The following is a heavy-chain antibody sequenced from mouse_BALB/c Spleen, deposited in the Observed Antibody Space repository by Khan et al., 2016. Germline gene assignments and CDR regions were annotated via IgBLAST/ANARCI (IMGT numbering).Heavy chain of an antibody. CDR1: GFDFSRYW. CDR3: ARPHYYGRFAY. Sequence: EVKLLEPGGGLVQPGGSLKLSCAASGFDFSRYWMSWVRQAPGKGLEWIGEINPDSSTINYTPSLKDKFIISRDNAKNTLYLQMSKVRSEDTALYYCARPHYYGRFAYWGQGTLVTVSA. CDR2: INPDSSTI. J-gene: IGHJ3*01. D-gene: IGHD1-2*01. V-gene: IGHV4-1*02.